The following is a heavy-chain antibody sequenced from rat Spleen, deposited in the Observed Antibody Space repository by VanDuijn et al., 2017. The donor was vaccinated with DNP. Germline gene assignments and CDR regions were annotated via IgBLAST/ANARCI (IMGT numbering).Heavy chain of an antibody. D-gene: IGHD5-1*01. CDR3: ATQVWELGAMDA. CDR1: GFTFSDYY. Sequence: EVQLVESGGGIVQPGRSLKLSCTASGFTFSDYYMAWVRQAPTKGLEWVAYISYDGGSTYYGDSVKGRFTISRANVKSTLYLQMNSLSSEDMATYYCATQVWELGAMDAWGQGTAVTVSS. CDR2: ISYDGGST. V-gene: IGHV5-22*01. J-gene: IGHJ4*01.